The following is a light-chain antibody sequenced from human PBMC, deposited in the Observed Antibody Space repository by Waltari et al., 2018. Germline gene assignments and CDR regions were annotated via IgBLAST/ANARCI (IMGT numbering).Light chain of an antibody. CDR2: DAS. CDR3: QQRSISCT. Sequence: ILLTQSPATLTLSQGEGATLPCWPSQSVGNDLAWYKQKPGQPPRLIIYDASTRATGIPARFSGSGSGTDFTLTSSSLEPEDFAVYYWQQRSISCTFGLGTRLEI. V-gene: IGKV3-11*01. CDR1: QSVGND. J-gene: IGKJ2*02.